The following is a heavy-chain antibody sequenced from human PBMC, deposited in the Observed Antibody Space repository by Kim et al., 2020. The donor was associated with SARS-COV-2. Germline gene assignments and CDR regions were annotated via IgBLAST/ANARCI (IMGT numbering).Heavy chain of an antibody. CDR3: ARGSRGNIPNCSSTSCYGYGYYYYYMDV. Sequence: GGSLRLSCAASGFTFSSYSMNWVRQAPGKGLEWVSYISSSSSTIYYADSVKGRFTISRDNAKNSLYLQMNSLRDEDTAVYYCARGSRGNIPNCSSTSCYGYGYYYYYMDVWGKGTTVTVSS. CDR2: ISSSSSTI. D-gene: IGHD2-2*01. V-gene: IGHV3-48*02. J-gene: IGHJ6*03. CDR1: GFTFSSYS.